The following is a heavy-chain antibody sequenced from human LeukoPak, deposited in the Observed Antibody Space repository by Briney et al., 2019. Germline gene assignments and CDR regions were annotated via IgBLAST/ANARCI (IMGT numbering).Heavy chain of an antibody. D-gene: IGHD3-3*01. CDR3: ASSIFGEYAFDI. CDR2: IYTSGST. V-gene: IGHV4-61*02. Sequence: SETLSLTCTVSGGSLSSGSYYWSWVRQPPRKGLGWIGRIYTSGSTNYNPSLKGRVTISVDTSKNQFSLKLSSVTAADTAVYYCASSIFGEYAFDIWGQGTMVTVSS. J-gene: IGHJ3*02. CDR1: GGSLSSGSYY.